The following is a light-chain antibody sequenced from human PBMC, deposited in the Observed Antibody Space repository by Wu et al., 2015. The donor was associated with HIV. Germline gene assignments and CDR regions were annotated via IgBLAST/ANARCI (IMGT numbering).Light chain of an antibody. Sequence: DIQMTQSPSSLSAPVGDRVTITCRASQSISSFLHWYQQKAGKAPRLLVYGASSLQSGVPSRFSGSGSGTDFTLTISSLQPEDFATYYCQQSYSIPITFGQGTRLDIK. V-gene: IGKV1-39*01. J-gene: IGKJ5*01. CDR1: QSISSF. CDR2: GAS. CDR3: QQSYSIPIT.